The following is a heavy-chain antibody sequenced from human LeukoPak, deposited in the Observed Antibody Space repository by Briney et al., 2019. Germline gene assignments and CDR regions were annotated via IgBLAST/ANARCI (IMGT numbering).Heavy chain of an antibody. Sequence: SETLSLTCTVSGGSISSSSYYWGWIRQPPGKGLEWIGSIYYSGSTYYNPSLKSRVTISVDTSKNQFSLKLSSVTAADTAVYYCARAPYGTSIAAADHFDYWGQGTPVTASS. V-gene: IGHV4-39*07. J-gene: IGHJ4*02. CDR1: GGSISSSSYY. D-gene: IGHD6-13*01. CDR3: ARAPYGTSIAAADHFDY. CDR2: IYYSGST.